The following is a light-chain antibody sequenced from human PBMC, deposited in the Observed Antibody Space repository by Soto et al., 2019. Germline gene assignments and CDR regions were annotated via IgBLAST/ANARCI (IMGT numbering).Light chain of an antibody. Sequence: IVMTQSPATLSVSPWERATLSCRASQSVSSYLAWFQQKPGQAPRLLIYGASNRATGIPLRFSGSGSETEFTLSISSLQSEDFAVYYCQQYKNWPRTFGQGTKVDIK. CDR2: GAS. J-gene: IGKJ1*01. CDR1: QSVSSY. V-gene: IGKV3D-15*01. CDR3: QQYKNWPRT.